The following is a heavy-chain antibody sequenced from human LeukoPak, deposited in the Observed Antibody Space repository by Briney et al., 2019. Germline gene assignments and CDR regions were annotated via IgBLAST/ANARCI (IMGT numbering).Heavy chain of an antibody. CDR1: GGSFSGYY. Sequence: TPSETLSLTCAVYGGSFSGYYWSWIRQPPGRGLEWIGEINHSGSTNYNPSLKSRVTISVDTSKNQFSLKLSSVTAADTAVYYCARLARGAAAGTRRWFDPWGQGTLVTVSS. CDR3: ARLARGAAAGTRRWFDP. D-gene: IGHD6-13*01. J-gene: IGHJ5*02. CDR2: INHSGST. V-gene: IGHV4-34*01.